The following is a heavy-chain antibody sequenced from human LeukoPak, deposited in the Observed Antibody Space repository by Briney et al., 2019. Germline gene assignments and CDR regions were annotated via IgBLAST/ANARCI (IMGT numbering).Heavy chain of an antibody. D-gene: IGHD6-13*01. V-gene: IGHV4-38-2*02. Sequence: SSETLSLTCTVSGYSISSGYYWGWIRPPPGKGLEWIGSIYHSGSTNYNPSLKSRVTMSVDTSKNQFSLKLSSVTAADTAVYYCARGRDPQLADLDYWGQGTLVTVSS. CDR1: GYSISSGYY. CDR3: ARGRDPQLADLDY. J-gene: IGHJ4*02. CDR2: IYHSGST.